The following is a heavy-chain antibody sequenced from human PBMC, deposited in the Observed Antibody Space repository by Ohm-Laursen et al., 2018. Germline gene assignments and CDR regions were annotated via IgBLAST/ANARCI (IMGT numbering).Heavy chain of an antibody. V-gene: IGHV3-7*01. Sequence: SLRLSCTASRFTFSSYWMSWVRQAPGKGLEWVANIKQDGSEKYYVDSVKGRFTISRDNAKNSLYLQMNSLRAEDTAVYYCARDCVTRYCSSRETSIAARNYWGQGTLVTVSS. CDR2: IKQDGSEK. CDR1: RFTFSSYW. J-gene: IGHJ4*02. CDR3: ARDCVTRYCSSRETSIAARNY. D-gene: IGHD6-6*01.